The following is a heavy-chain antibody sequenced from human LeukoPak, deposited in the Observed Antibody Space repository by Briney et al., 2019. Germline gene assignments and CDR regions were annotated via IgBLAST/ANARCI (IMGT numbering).Heavy chain of an antibody. D-gene: IGHD5-18*01. CDR3: ARGSRGYSYGYGFDY. J-gene: IGHJ4*02. CDR1: GYTFTSYG. V-gene: IGHV1-18*01. Sequence: HVASVTVSCKASGYTFTSYGISWVRQAPGQGLEWMGWISAYNGNTNYAQKLQGRVTMTTDTSTSTAYMELRSLRSDDTAVYYCARGSRGYSYGYGFDYWGQGTLVTVSS. CDR2: ISAYNGNT.